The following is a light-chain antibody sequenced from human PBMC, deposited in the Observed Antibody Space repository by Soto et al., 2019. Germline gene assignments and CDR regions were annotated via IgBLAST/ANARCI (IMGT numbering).Light chain of an antibody. J-gene: IGKJ4*01. Sequence: EIVLTQSPAPLSLSPGERATLSCMASQSVSSFLAWYQQKPGQAPRLLIYDASNRATGIPARFSGSGSGTDFTLTISSLEPEDFAVYYCQQRSNWPLTFGGGTKVEIK. CDR2: DAS. CDR3: QQRSNWPLT. V-gene: IGKV3-11*01. CDR1: QSVSSF.